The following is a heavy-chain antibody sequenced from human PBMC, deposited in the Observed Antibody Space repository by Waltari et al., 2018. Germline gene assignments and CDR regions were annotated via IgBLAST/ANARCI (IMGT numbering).Heavy chain of an antibody. CDR1: GYTFTSYA. V-gene: IGHV1-3*01. J-gene: IGHJ4*02. D-gene: IGHD5-18*01. CDR2: INAGNGNT. Sequence: QVQLVQSGAEVKKPGASVKVSCKASGYTFTSYAMHWVRQAPGQRLEWMGWINAGNGNTKYSQKFQGRVTITRDTSASTAYMELSSLRSEDTAVYYCARFVGYSYGYGGYYFDYWGQGTLVTVSS. CDR3: ARFVGYSYGYGGYYFDY.